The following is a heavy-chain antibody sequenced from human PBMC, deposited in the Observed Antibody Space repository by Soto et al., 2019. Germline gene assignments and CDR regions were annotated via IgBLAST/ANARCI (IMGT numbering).Heavy chain of an antibody. D-gene: IGHD2-15*01. CDR1: GLTFSSYA. Sequence: GSLRLSCAASGLTFSSYAMHWVRQAPGKGLEYVSAISSNGGSTYYANSVKGRFTISRDNSKNTLYLQMGSLRAEDMAVYYCARGFDIVVVVAANAFDIWGQGTMVTVSS. CDR3: ARGFDIVVVVAANAFDI. V-gene: IGHV3-64*01. CDR2: ISSNGGST. J-gene: IGHJ3*02.